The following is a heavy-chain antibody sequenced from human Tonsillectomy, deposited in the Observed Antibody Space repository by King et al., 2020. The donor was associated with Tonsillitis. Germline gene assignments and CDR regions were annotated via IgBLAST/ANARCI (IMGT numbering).Heavy chain of an antibody. Sequence: VQLVESGGDLVQPGGSLRLSCVASGFSFSNSWMHWVRQAPGKGLVWVSLINSDGSSTTYADSVKGRFTITRDNAKNTVYLQMSSLCADDTAVYYCASDLYYKPDYWGHGTLVTVSS. V-gene: IGHV3-74*01. CDR2: INSDGSST. CDR3: ASDLYYKPDY. D-gene: IGHD3-10*01. J-gene: IGHJ4*01. CDR1: GFSFSNSW.